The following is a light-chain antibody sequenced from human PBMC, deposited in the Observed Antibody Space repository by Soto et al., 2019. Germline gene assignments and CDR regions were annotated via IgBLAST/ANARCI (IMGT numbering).Light chain of an antibody. CDR1: QSVSNSY. CDR3: QQFGSSLYT. J-gene: IGKJ2*01. V-gene: IGKV3-20*01. Sequence: ETVLTQSPGTLSLSPGERATLSCWTSQSVSNSYLAWYQQKPGQAPGLLIYDASSRAPGIPDRFSGSGSGTDFTLTISRLEPEDFAVYYCQQFGSSLYTFGQGTKLEIK. CDR2: DAS.